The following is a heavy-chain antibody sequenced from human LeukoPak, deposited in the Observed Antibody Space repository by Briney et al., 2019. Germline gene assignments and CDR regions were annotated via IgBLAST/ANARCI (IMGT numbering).Heavy chain of an antibody. CDR3: ARGSAYCGGDCYFNFDY. CDR1: GFTFSDYY. V-gene: IGHV3-11*04. D-gene: IGHD2-21*02. CDR2: IGESGSHI. Sequence: GGSLRLSCAASGFTFSDYYMSWIRQAPGRGLEWISCIGESGSHIYYEDSVKGRFTISRDNAKNSLFLQMNSLRAEDTAVYYCARGSAYCGGDCYFNFDYWGQGTLVTVSS. J-gene: IGHJ4*02.